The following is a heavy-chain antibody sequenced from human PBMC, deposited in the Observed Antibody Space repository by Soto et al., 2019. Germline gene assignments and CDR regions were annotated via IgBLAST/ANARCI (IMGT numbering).Heavy chain of an antibody. CDR2: IYHSGGT. Sequence: QETLCLTCAVSGGAISSGYWWSWVRQPPGKGLEWIGEIYHSGGTNYSPSLKSRLTMSVDKSKKQLSLKLSSVTAADTAVYDCARVSRDPDYVDPWGQGTLGTVS. V-gene: IGHV4-4*03. CDR3: ARVSRDPDYVDP. J-gene: IGHJ5*02. D-gene: IGHD4-17*01. CDR1: GGAISSGYW.